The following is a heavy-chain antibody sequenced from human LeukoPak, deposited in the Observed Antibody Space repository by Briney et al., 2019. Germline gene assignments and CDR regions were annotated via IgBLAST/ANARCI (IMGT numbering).Heavy chain of an antibody. CDR1: GGSISSSSYY. CDR3: AFNPSMVRGADY. V-gene: IGHV4-39*01. Sequence: NPSETLSLTCTVSGGSISSSSYYWGWIRQPPGKGLEWIGSIYYSGSTYYNPSLKSRVTISVDTSKNQFSLKLSSVTAADTAVYYCAFNPSMVRGADYWGQGTLVTVSS. J-gene: IGHJ4*02. D-gene: IGHD3-10*01. CDR2: IYYSGST.